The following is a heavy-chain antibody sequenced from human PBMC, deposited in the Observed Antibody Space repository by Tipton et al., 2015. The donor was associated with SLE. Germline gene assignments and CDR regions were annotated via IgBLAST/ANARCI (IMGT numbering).Heavy chain of an antibody. CDR3: AAGAVAGSDY. CDR2: IYYSGST. CDR1: GGSISSYY. Sequence: TLSLTCTVSGGSISSYYWSWIRQPPGKGLGWIGYIYYSGSTNYNPSLKSRVTISVDTSKNQFSLKLSSVTAADTAVYYCAAGAVAGSDYWGQGTLVTVSS. V-gene: IGHV4-59*08. D-gene: IGHD6-19*01. J-gene: IGHJ4*02.